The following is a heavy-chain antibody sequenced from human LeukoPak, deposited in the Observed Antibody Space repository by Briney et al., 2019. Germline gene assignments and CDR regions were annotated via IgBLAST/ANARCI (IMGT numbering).Heavy chain of an antibody. CDR1: GYTFTSYD. CDR3: ARGRYYDFWSGYYNYYGMDV. D-gene: IGHD3-3*01. J-gene: IGHJ6*02. Sequence: ASVTVSCKASGYTFTSYDINWVRQATGQGLEWMGWMNPNSGNTGYAQKFQGRVTMTRNTSISTAYMELSSLRSEDTAVYYCARGRYYDFWSGYYNYYGMDVWGQGTTVTVSS. V-gene: IGHV1-8*01. CDR2: MNPNSGNT.